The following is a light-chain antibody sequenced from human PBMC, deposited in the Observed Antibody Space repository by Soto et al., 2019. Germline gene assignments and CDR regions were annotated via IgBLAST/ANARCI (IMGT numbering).Light chain of an antibody. CDR1: RSGVGAYNF. CDR3: SSYTTSAPYV. V-gene: IGLV2-14*01. Sequence: SALTQPCSGAGSPGQSITISFTGNRSGVGAYNFVSWYQHHPGRAPKLIIYEVTIRPSGVSNRFSGSKSGNTASLTISGLQAEDEADYYCSSYTTSAPYVFGSGTKLTVL. CDR2: EVT. J-gene: IGLJ1*01.